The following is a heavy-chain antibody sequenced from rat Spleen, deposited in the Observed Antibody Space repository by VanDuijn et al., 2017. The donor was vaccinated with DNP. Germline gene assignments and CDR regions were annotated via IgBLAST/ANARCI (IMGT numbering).Heavy chain of an antibody. V-gene: IGHV5-7*01. J-gene: IGHJ4*01. CDR2: ISFDGSTT. D-gene: IGHD1-2*01. CDR3: TTAGAA. Sequence: EVQLVESGGGLVQPGRSMKLSCAASGFTFSNYDMAWVRQAPKKGLEWVATISFDGSTTYYRNSVKGRFTIPRDNANSTLYLQMDSLRSEDTATYCGTTAGAAWGQGTSVTVSS. CDR1: GFTFSNYD.